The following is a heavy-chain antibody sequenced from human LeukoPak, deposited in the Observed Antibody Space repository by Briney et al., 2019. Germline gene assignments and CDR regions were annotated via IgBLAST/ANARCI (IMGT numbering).Heavy chain of an antibody. CDR2: IGGGGTNT. Sequence: GGSLRLSCAASGFTFTDFAMNWVRQAPGKGLEWVSGIGGGGTNTDYADSVKGRFTISRDNSKNTLTLQMSSLRADDTAVYFCAKDARGYHRRIDHGGRGIRVTVSS. V-gene: IGHV3-23*01. J-gene: IGHJ4*02. CDR3: AKDARGYHRRIDH. D-gene: IGHD3-22*01. CDR1: GFTFTDFA.